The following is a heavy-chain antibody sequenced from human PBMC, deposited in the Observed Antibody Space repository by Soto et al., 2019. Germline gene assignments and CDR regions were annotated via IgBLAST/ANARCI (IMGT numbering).Heavy chain of an antibody. J-gene: IGHJ4*02. V-gene: IGHV3-33*01. CDR1: GFTFNNYG. Sequence: QVQLVESGGGVVQPGRSLRRSCAASGFTFNNYGMHWVRQAPGTGLEGVALIWHDGSNKGYADSVKGRFTISRDNSKNTVNLQMNSLRVEDTAVYYCTRAAIKGELLDYWGQGTQVTVSS. CDR2: IWHDGSNK. D-gene: IGHD1-26*01. CDR3: TRAAIKGELLDY.